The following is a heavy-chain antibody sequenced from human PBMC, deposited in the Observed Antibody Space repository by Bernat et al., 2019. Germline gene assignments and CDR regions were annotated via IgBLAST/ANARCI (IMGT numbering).Heavy chain of an antibody. CDR3: ASDDSSGPKYPY. Sequence: QVQLVESGGGVVQPGRSLRLSCAASGFTFSSYAMHWVRQAPGKGLEWVAVISYDGSNKYYADSVKGRFTIPRDNSKNTLYLQMNSLRAEDTAVYYCASDDSSGPKYPYWGQGTLVTVSS. V-gene: IGHV3-30-3*01. D-gene: IGHD3-22*01. CDR2: ISYDGSNK. CDR1: GFTFSSYA. J-gene: IGHJ4*02.